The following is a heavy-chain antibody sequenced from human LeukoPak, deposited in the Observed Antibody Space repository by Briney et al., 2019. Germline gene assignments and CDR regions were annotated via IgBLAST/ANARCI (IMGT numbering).Heavy chain of an antibody. CDR3: ARSGSSSSAYYYMDV. CDR2: IYHSGST. D-gene: IGHD6-6*01. CDR1: GGSISSSNW. V-gene: IGHV4-4*02. Sequence: SGTLSLTCAVSGGSISSSNWWSWVRQPPGKGLEWIGEIYHSGSTNYNPSLKSRVTMSVDTSKNQFSLKLTSVTAADTAVYYCARSGSSSSAYYYMDVWGKGTTVTVSS. J-gene: IGHJ6*03.